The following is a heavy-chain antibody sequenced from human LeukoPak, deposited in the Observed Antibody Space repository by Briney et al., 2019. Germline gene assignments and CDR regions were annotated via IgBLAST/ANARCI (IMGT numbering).Heavy chain of an antibody. CDR2: ISSDGSST. Sequence: GGSLRLSCAASGFTFSSYRMNWVRQAPGKGLVWVSRISSDGSSTSYADSVEGRFTISRDNAKNTLYLQMNNLRAEDTAVYYCARAREYSYGPHYFDYWGQGTLVTVSS. V-gene: IGHV3-74*01. CDR3: ARAREYSYGPHYFDY. CDR1: GFTFSSYR. J-gene: IGHJ4*02. D-gene: IGHD5-18*01.